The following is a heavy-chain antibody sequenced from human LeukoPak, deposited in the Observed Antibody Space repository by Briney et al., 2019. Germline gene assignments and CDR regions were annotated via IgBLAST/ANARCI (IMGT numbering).Heavy chain of an antibody. CDR3: ARASGAAAGTGFDY. J-gene: IGHJ4*02. D-gene: IGHD6-13*01. Sequence: ASVKVSFKASGYTFTVYYMHWVRQAPGQGLEWMGWINPNSGGTNYAQKFQGRVTMTRDTSISTAYMELSRLRSDDTAVYYCARASGAAAGTGFDYWGQGTLVTVSS. V-gene: IGHV1-2*02. CDR1: GYTFTVYY. CDR2: INPNSGGT.